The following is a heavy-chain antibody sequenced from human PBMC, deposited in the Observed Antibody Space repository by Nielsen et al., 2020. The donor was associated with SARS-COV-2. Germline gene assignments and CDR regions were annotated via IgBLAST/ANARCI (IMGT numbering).Heavy chain of an antibody. Sequence: SETLSLTCTVSGGSISSYYWSWIRQPPGKGLEWIGYIYYSGSTNYNPSLKSRVTISVNTSKNQFSLKLSSVTAADTAVYYCARSSGSYYDYVWGSYRLPRLDPWGQGTLVTVSS. CDR3: ARSSGSYYDYVWGSYRLPRLDP. D-gene: IGHD3-16*02. J-gene: IGHJ5*02. V-gene: IGHV4-59*13. CDR1: GGSISSYY. CDR2: IYYSGST.